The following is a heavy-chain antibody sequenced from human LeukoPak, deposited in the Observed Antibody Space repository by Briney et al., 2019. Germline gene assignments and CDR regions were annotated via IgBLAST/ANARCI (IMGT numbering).Heavy chain of an antibody. V-gene: IGHV3-30*02. J-gene: IGHJ6*03. Sequence: GGSLRLSCAASGFTFSSYGFHWVRQAPGKGLAWVAFIRYDGSIKYYADSVKGRFTISRDNSKNTLYLQINSLRAEDTAVYFCARLLEPATGYYMDVWGKGTTVTVSS. CDR2: IRYDGSIK. CDR3: ARLLEPATGYYMDV. CDR1: GFTFSSYG. D-gene: IGHD5-24*01.